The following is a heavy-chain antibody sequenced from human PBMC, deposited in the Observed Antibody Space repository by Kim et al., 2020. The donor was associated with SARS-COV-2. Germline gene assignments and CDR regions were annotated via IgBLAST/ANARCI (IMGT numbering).Heavy chain of an antibody. CDR3: ARDREWYYDILTGTPRGGMDV. CDR1: GYTFTSYA. J-gene: IGHJ6*02. D-gene: IGHD3-9*01. V-gene: IGHV1-3*01. Sequence: ASVKVSCKASGYTFTSYAMHWVRQAPGQRLEWMGWINAGNGNTKYSQKFQGRVTITRDTSASTAYMELSSLRSEDTAVYYCARDREWYYDILTGTPRGGMDVWGQGTTVTVSS. CDR2: INAGNGNT.